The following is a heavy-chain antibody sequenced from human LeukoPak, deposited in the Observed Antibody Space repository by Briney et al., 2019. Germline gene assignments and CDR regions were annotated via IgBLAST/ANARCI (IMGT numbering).Heavy chain of an antibody. Sequence: GGSLRLSCAASGFMFRDCGMHWVRQAPGKGLEWVSFIWNDGRSEHYADSVHGRFSVSRDNSDNTLYLHMTNLRPDDTAVYYCAKDPGATAWGYYMDVWGTGTTVTVSS. V-gene: IGHV3-30*02. CDR1: GFMFRDCG. D-gene: IGHD7-27*01. J-gene: IGHJ6*03. CDR3: AKDPGATAWGYYMDV. CDR2: IWNDGRSE.